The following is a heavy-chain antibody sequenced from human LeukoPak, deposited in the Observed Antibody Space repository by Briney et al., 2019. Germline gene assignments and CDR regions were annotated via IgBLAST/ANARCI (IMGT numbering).Heavy chain of an antibody. V-gene: IGHV1-24*01. D-gene: IGHD5-12*01. J-gene: IGHJ4*02. CDR2: FDPEDGET. CDR1: GYTLTELS. CDR3: ATECGYSGYDSCEDY. Sequence: ASVKVSCKVSGYTLTELSMHWVRQAPGKGLEWMGGFDPEDGETIYAQKLQGRVTMTEDTSTDTAYMELSSLRSEDTAVYYCATECGYSGYDSCEDYWGQGTLVTVSS.